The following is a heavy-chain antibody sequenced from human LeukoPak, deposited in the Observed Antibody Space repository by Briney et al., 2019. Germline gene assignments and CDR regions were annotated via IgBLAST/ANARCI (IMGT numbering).Heavy chain of an antibody. CDR2: IYHSGCT. CDR1: GGSISSGGYS. J-gene: IGHJ4*02. D-gene: IGHD2-15*01. V-gene: IGHV4-30-2*01. CDR3: ARLSQYCSGGSCYGNYFDY. Sequence: SETLSLTCAVSGGSISSGGYSWSWIRQPPGKGLEWIGYIYHSGCTYYNPSLKSRVTISVDRSKNQFSLRLSSVTAADTAVYYCARLSQYCSGGSCYGNYFDYWGQGTLVTVSS.